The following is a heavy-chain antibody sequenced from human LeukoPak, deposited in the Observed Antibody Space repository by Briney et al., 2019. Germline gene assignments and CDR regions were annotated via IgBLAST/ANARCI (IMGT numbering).Heavy chain of an antibody. CDR3: AKDPYGDFESYFDY. D-gene: IGHD4-17*01. Sequence: PGRSLRLSCAASGFTFDDYAMHWVRQAPGKDLEWVSGITWNSGSVGYADSVKGRFTISRDNAKNSLHLQMNSLKAEDTALYYCAKDPYGDFESYFDYWGQGTLVTVSS. V-gene: IGHV3-9*01. CDR2: ITWNSGSV. CDR1: GFTFDDYA. J-gene: IGHJ4*02.